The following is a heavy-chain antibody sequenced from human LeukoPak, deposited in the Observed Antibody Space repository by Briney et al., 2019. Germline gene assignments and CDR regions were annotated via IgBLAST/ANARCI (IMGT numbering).Heavy chain of an antibody. CDR1: GYTFTGYY. V-gene: IGHV1-2*02. CDR3: ARIWVPAGGSGVSFDY. D-gene: IGHD2-2*01. J-gene: IGHJ4*02. CDR2: INPNSGGT. Sequence: GASVKVSCKASGYTFTGYYMHWVRQAPGQGLEWMGWINPNSGGTNYAQKFQGRVTMTRDTSISTAYMELSRLRSDDTAVYYCARIWVPAGGSGVSFDYWGQGTLVTVSS.